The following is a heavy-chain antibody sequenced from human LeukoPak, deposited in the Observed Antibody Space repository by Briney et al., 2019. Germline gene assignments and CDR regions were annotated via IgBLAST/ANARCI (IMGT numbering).Heavy chain of an antibody. CDR3: ARGPPRIVATISAAFDI. D-gene: IGHD5-12*01. CDR1: GGTFSSYA. J-gene: IGHJ3*02. V-gene: IGHV1-69*13. CDR2: IIPIFGTA. Sequence: SVKVSCKASGGTFSSYAISWVRQAPGQGLEWMGGIIPIFGTANYAQKFQGRVTITADESTSTAYMELSSLRSEDTAVYYCARGPPRIVATISAAFDIWGHGTMVTVSS.